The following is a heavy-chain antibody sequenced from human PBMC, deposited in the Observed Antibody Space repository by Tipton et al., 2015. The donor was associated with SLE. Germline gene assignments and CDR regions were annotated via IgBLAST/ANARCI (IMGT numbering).Heavy chain of an antibody. J-gene: IGHJ4*02. Sequence: SLRLSCAASGFTLRNYAMSWVRQAPGKGLEWVSAISGSGGSTYYADSVKGRFTISRDNAKKSLYLQMNSLRAEDTAVYYCARGGAAGGYYFDYWGQGTLVTVSS. CDR2: ISGSGGST. CDR1: GFTLRNYA. D-gene: IGHD6-13*01. CDR3: ARGGAAGGYYFDY. V-gene: IGHV3-23*01.